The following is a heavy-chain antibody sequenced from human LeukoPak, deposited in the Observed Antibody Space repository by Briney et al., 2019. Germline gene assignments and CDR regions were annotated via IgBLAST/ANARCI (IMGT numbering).Heavy chain of an antibody. D-gene: IGHD1-26*01. J-gene: IGHJ4*02. V-gene: IGHV1-8*01. CDR1: GYNFINYD. CDR2: MRPSSGKT. CDR3: ARERGGQAGSYFPS. Sequence: ASVKVSCKTSGYNFINYDISWVRQAPGQGLEWMGWMRPSSGKTGYAQKFQGRVTMTRNISISTAYMELSSLRFEDTAVYYCARERGGQAGSYFPSRGQGTLVTVSS.